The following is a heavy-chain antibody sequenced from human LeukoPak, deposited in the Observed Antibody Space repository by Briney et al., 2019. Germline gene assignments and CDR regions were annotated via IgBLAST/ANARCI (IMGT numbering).Heavy chain of an antibody. D-gene: IGHD3-10*01. V-gene: IGHV1-3*04. Sequence: ASVNVSCKTSGYTFTSYGMHWVRQAPRQSPEWMGWINTGNGNTKSSQKFQDRVTLTRDTSASTAYMELNSLSSEDTAVYYCARVPLSDTSGRYYAHWGQGTLVTVSS. CDR2: INTGNGNT. J-gene: IGHJ1*01. CDR1: GYTFTSYG. CDR3: ARVPLSDTSGRYYAH.